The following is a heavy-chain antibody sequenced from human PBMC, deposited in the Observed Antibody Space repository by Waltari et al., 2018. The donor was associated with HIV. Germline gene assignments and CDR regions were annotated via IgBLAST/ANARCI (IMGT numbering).Heavy chain of an antibody. CDR3: ATGQQVWETWSQLDY. Sequence: QVQLVESGGGVVQPGRSLRLSCAASGFTFRNYGMHWVRQAPGKGLGWVAVISFDGSNQYYADSVGGRFTISRDNSKKKVFLQMNSLRLDDSALYYCATGQQVWETWSQLDYWGQGTLVIVSS. CDR1: GFTFRNYG. D-gene: IGHD1-1*01. V-gene: IGHV3-30*03. CDR2: ISFDGSNQ. J-gene: IGHJ4*02.